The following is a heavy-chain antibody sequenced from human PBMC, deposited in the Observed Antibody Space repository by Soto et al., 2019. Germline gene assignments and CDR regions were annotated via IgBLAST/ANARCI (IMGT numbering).Heavy chain of an antibody. V-gene: IGHV4-39*01. D-gene: IGHD3-10*01. CDR3: ARSKLGYYGSGSPGNWFDP. CDR2: IYYSGST. CDR1: GGSISSSSYY. Sequence: PSETLSLTCTVSGGSISSSSYYWGWIRQPPGKGLEWIGSIYYSGSTYYNPSLKSRVTISVDTSKNQLSLKLSSVTAADTAVYYCARSKLGYYGSGSPGNWFDPWGQGTLVTVSS. J-gene: IGHJ5*02.